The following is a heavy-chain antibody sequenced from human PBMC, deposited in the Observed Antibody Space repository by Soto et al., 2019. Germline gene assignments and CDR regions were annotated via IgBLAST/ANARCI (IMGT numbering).Heavy chain of an antibody. CDR1: GYSFTIYW. V-gene: IGHV5-10-1*01. Sequence: GESLKIACKGYGYSFTIYWISWVRQMPGKGLEWMGRIDPSDSYTNYSPSFQGHVTISADKSISTAYLQWSSLKASDTAMYYCAREYSSSYFDVWGQGTTVTVS. CDR3: AREYSSSYFDV. D-gene: IGHD6-13*01. CDR2: IDPSDSYT. J-gene: IGHJ6*02.